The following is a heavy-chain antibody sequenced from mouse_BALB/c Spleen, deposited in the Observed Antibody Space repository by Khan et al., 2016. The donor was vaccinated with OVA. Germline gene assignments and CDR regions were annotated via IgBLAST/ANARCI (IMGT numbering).Heavy chain of an antibody. D-gene: IGHD2-14*01. CDR2: IYPGDGDT. CDR1: GYAFSNYW. J-gene: IGHJ3*01. CDR3: AGSGYDYFAY. V-gene: IGHV1-80*01. Sequence: QVRLQQSGAELVRPGSSVKISCKASGYAFSNYWMNWVKQRPGQGLEWIGQIYPGDGDTSFNGKFRGKATLTADKSSSTAYMALRSLTSEDSAVYFCAGSGYDYFAYWGQGTLVTVSA.